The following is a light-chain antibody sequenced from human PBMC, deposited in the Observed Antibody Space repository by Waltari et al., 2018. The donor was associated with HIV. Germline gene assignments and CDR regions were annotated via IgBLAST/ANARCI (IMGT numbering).Light chain of an antibody. CDR1: SSDVGSFNR. J-gene: IGLJ2*01. CDR3: SSYTTSSTVL. CDR2: EVN. Sequence: QSALTQPPSVSGSPGQSVTISCSGTSSDVGSFNRVSWYQQPPGTAPNRMIYEVNNRPSGVPDLFSGSKSGNTASLTISGLQPEDEADYYCSSYTTSSTVLFGGGTKLTVL. V-gene: IGLV2-18*02.